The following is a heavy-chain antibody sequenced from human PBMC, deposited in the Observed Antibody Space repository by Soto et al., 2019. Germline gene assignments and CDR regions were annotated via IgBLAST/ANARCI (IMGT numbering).Heavy chain of an antibody. V-gene: IGHV3-23*01. D-gene: IGHD2-15*01. CDR3: ARDRLSAVLVVSGTFDS. CDR2: ISGDGDSI. Sequence: EVQLLESGGGLVQPGGSLRVTCETSGFTFSSHAMSWVRQAPGKGLEWVSSISGDGDSISYADSVKGRITISRDNSKNTLHLHMNSLRADDTALYYCARDRLSAVLVVSGTFDSWRQGDLVSVSS. J-gene: IGHJ4*02. CDR1: GFTFSSHA.